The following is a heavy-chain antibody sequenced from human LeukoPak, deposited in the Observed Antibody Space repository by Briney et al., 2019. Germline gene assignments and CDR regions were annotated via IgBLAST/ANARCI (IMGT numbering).Heavy chain of an antibody. Sequence: PGGSLRLSCAASGFTFSSYGMSWVRQAPGKGLEWVSAISGSGGSTYYADSVKGRFTISRDNSKNTLYLQMNSLRAEDTAVYHCAKDRATVTTYYFDYWGQGTLATVSS. CDR1: GFTFSSYG. CDR3: AKDRATVTTYYFDY. J-gene: IGHJ4*02. CDR2: ISGSGGST. D-gene: IGHD4-17*01. V-gene: IGHV3-23*01.